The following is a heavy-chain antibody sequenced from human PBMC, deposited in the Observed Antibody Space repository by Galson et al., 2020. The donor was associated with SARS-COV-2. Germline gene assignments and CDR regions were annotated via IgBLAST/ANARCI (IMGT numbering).Heavy chain of an antibody. CDR2: ISSNGVTT. V-gene: IGHV3-64*02. Sequence: GESLKISCEASGFTFTTYAIHWVRHAPGKRLEYVSAISSNGVTTHYADSVKGRFTISRDNSKSTLFLQMGSLTDEDTALYYCARGAGGDFWSGDALDIWGQGTMVTVSS. J-gene: IGHJ3*02. D-gene: IGHD3-3*01. CDR3: ARGAGGDFWSGDALDI. CDR1: GFTFTTYA.